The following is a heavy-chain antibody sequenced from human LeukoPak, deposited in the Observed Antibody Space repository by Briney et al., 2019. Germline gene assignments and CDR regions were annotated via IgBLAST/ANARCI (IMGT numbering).Heavy chain of an antibody. CDR2: IYTSGST. Sequence: PSETLSLTCTVSGGSISSYYWSWIRQPAGKGLEWIGRIYTSGSTNYNPSLKSRVTMSVDTSKNQFSLKLSSVTAADTAVYYCARVAYVDTAMVTGDAFDIWGQGTMVTVSS. CDR3: ARVAYVDTAMVTGDAFDI. J-gene: IGHJ3*02. CDR1: GGSISSYY. D-gene: IGHD5-18*01. V-gene: IGHV4-4*07.